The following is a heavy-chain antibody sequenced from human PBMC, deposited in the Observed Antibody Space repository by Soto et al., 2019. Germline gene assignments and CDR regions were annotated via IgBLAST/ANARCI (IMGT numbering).Heavy chain of an antibody. CDR1: GYTFTGYY. D-gene: IGHD5-12*01. Sequence: ASLKDTSKASGYTFTGYYMHWVRQAPGQGLEGMGWINPNSGGTNYAQKFQGWVTMTRDTSISTAYMELSRLRSDDTAVYYCARGSGYDSVYYYYYYGMDVWGQGTTVTVSS. V-gene: IGHV1-2*04. J-gene: IGHJ6*02. CDR3: ARGSGYDSVYYYYYYGMDV. CDR2: INPNSGGT.